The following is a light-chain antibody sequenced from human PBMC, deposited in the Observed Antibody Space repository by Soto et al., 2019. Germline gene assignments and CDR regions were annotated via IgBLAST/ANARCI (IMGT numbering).Light chain of an antibody. Sequence: EIVMTQSPATLSVSPGERATLSCRASQSVSSNLAWYQQKPGQAPRLLIYGASTRATGVPARISGSASGTEFTLTISSLQYEDFAVYSCQQYNNWPPTFGQGTKVDI. CDR2: GAS. CDR1: QSVSSN. J-gene: IGKJ1*01. CDR3: QQYNNWPPT. V-gene: IGKV3-15*01.